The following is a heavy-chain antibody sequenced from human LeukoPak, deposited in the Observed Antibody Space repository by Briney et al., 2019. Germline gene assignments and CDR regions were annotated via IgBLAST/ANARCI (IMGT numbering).Heavy chain of an antibody. J-gene: IGHJ4*02. CDR1: GFTFSSYA. D-gene: IGHD2-15*01. Sequence: GRSLRLSCAASGFTFSSYAMHWVRQAPGKGLEWVAVISYEGSNKYYADSVKGRFTISRDNSKNTLYLQMNSLRAEDTAVYYCARDSMGYCSGGSCYSYGYWGQGTLVTVSS. CDR2: ISYEGSNK. V-gene: IGHV3-30*01. CDR3: ARDSMGYCSGGSCYSYGY.